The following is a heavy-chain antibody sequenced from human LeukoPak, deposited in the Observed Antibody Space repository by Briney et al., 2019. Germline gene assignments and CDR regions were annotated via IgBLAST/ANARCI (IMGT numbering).Heavy chain of an antibody. J-gene: IGHJ4*02. Sequence: GGSLRLSCVASGFTFSSFAMTWVRQAPGKGLEWVSCISGSGGSPYYADSVKGRFTISRDNSKNTLYLQMNSLRADDTAVYYCARDRVVDGDVIDYWGQGTLVTVSS. V-gene: IGHV3-23*01. D-gene: IGHD3-3*01. CDR3: ARDRVVDGDVIDY. CDR1: GFTFSSFA. CDR2: ISGSGGSP.